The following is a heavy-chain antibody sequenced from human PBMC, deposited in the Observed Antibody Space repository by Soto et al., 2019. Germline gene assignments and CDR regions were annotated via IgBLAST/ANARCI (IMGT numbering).Heavy chain of an antibody. CDR1: GFTFSSYA. J-gene: IGHJ4*02. CDR3: AKVTYCDILTGYYSSSNFDY. Sequence: PGGSLRLSCAASGFTFSSYAMSWVRQAPGKGLEWVSAISGSGGSTYYAGSVKGRFTISRDNSKNTLYLQMNSLRAEDTAVYYCAKVTYCDILTGYYSSSNFDYWGQGTLVTVSS. V-gene: IGHV3-23*01. D-gene: IGHD3-9*01. CDR2: ISGSGGST.